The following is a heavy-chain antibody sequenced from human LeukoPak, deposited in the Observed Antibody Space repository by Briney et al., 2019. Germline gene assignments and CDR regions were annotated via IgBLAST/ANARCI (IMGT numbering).Heavy chain of an antibody. V-gene: IGHV1-69*04. J-gene: IGHJ6*02. CDR3: ARVPINYDSSGYFQVGMDV. CDR2: IIPTFGIA. CDR1: GGTFSSYA. Sequence: GASVKVSCKASGGTFSSYAISWVRQAPGQGLEWMGRIIPTFGIANYAQKFQGRVTITADKSTSTAYMELSSLRSEDTAVYYCARVPINYDSSGYFQVGMDVWGQGTTVTVSS. D-gene: IGHD3-22*01.